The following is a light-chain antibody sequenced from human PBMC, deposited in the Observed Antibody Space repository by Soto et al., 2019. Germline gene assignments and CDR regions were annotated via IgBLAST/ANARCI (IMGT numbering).Light chain of an antibody. CDR3: QQYSNWPWGT. CDR2: GAS. V-gene: IGKV3-15*01. Sequence: EIVLTQSPATLSVSPGERATLSCRASQSVSSNLAWYQQKPGQAPRLLIYGASTRATGIPARFSGSGSGTEFTLTISSLQSEDFAVYYCQQYSNWPWGTFGQGTKLE. CDR1: QSVSSN. J-gene: IGKJ2*01.